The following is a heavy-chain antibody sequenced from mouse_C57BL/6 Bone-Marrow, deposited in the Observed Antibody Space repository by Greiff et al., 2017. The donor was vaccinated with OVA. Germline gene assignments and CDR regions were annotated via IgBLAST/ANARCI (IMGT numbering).Heavy chain of an antibody. CDR1: GFNIQDYY. D-gene: IGHD4-1*01. CDR2: IDPEDGET. V-gene: IGHV14-2*01. Sequence: EVQVVESGAELVKPGASVKLSCTASGFNIQDYYMHWVKQRTEQGLEWIGRIDPEDGETKYAPQFQGKATITAGTSSNTAYLQLSSLTSEDTAVYYCARAGNYYAMDYWGQGTSVTVSS. CDR3: ARAGNYYAMDY. J-gene: IGHJ4*01.